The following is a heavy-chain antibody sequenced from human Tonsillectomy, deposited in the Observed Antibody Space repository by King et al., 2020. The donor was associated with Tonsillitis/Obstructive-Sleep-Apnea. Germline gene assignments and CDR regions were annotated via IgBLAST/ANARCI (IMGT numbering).Heavy chain of an antibody. J-gene: IGHJ4*02. CDR3: ARDLEAMTTVTSFDY. CDR1: GYTFTGYY. Sequence: VQLVESGAEVKKPGASVKVSCKASGYTFTGYYMHWVRQVSGQGLEWMGWIDPNSGGTNYAQKFEGWVTMTRDTSIRTAYMELSRLRSDDTAVYYCARDLEAMTTVTSFDYWGQGTLVTVSS. D-gene: IGHD4-17*01. V-gene: IGHV1-2*04. CDR2: IDPNSGGT.